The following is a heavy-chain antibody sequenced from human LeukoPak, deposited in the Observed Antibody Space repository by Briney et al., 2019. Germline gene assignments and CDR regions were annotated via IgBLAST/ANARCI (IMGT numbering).Heavy chain of an antibody. CDR2: INPNSGGT. Sequence: ASVKVSCKASGYTFTGYYMHWVRQAPGQGLEWMGWINPNSGGTNYAQKFQGRVTMTRDTSISTAYMELSRLRSDDTAVYYCARDHHIVVVTAISSWYFDLWGRGTLVSVSS. CDR3: ARDHHIVVVTAISSWYFDL. D-gene: IGHD2-21*02. CDR1: GYTFTGYY. V-gene: IGHV1-2*02. J-gene: IGHJ2*01.